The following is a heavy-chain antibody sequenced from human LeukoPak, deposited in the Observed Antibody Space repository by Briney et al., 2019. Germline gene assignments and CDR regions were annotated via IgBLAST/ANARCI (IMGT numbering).Heavy chain of an antibody. Sequence: PGGSLRLSCAASGFTFDDYAMHWVRQAPGKGLEWVSLISGDDSITYYGDSVRGRFTISRDNSKKFLYLQMNSLRTEDTALYYCARDYTSGWYYFDNWGQGTLVSVSS. V-gene: IGHV3-43*02. D-gene: IGHD6-19*01. CDR1: GFTFDDYA. J-gene: IGHJ4*02. CDR2: ISGDDSIT. CDR3: ARDYTSGWYYFDN.